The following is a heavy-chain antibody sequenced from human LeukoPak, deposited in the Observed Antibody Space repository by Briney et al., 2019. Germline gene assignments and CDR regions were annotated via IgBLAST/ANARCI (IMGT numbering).Heavy chain of an antibody. CDR1: GFTFSDSN. J-gene: IGHJ4*02. CDR2: IRSRANNYAT. V-gene: IGHV3-73*01. Sequence: GGSLRLSCAASGFTFSDSNMHWVRQASGKGLEWAGRIRSRANNYATAYGASVTGRFTISRDDSKNTAYLQMNSLKTEDTAVFYCTRTPDFWSGYSDWGQGTLVTVSS. CDR3: TRTPDFWSGYSD. D-gene: IGHD3-3*01.